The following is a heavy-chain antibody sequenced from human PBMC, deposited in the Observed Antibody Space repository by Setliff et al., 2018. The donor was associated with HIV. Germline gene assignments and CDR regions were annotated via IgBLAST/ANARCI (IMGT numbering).Heavy chain of an antibody. CDR1: GGSISSSSYY. Sequence: PSETLSLTCTVSGGSISSSSYYWGWIRQPPGKGLEWIGNIYHSGSSYSNPSLRSRITLSIDTSKNHFSLKLRSLTAADTAVYYCARRWGDILTGPDAFDIWGQGTMVT. J-gene: IGHJ3*02. D-gene: IGHD3-9*01. V-gene: IGHV4-39*02. CDR2: IYHSGSS. CDR3: ARRWGDILTGPDAFDI.